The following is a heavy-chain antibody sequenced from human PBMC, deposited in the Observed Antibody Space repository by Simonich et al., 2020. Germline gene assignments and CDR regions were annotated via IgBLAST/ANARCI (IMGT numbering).Heavy chain of an antibody. CDR2: MNPNSGNT. D-gene: IGHD2-15*01. V-gene: IGHV1-8*02. J-gene: IGHJ4*02. Sequence: QVQLVQSGAEVKKPGASVKVSCKASGYTFTSYDINWVRQATGQGLEWMGWMNPNSGNTSFAQKFQGRFNITRKTSISTAYMELSSLRSEDTAEYYCARGGGGMSRGYVDYWGQGTLVTVSS. CDR1: GYTFTSYD. CDR3: ARGGGGMSRGYVDY.